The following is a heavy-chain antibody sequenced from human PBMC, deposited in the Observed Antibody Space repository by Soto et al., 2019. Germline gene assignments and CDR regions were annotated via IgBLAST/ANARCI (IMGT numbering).Heavy chain of an antibody. Sequence: SETLSLTCTVSGGSISSSSYYWGWIRQPPGKGLEWIGSIYYSGSTYYNPSLKSRVTISVDTSKNQFSLKLSSVTAADTAVYYCASYVLRFLEWSSPLYGMDVWGQGTTVPVSS. CDR3: ASYVLRFLEWSSPLYGMDV. CDR1: GGSISSSSYY. CDR2: IYYSGST. D-gene: IGHD3-3*01. J-gene: IGHJ6*02. V-gene: IGHV4-39*01.